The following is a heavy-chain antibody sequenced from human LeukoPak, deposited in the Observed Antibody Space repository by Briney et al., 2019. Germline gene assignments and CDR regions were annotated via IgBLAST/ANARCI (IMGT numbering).Heavy chain of an antibody. V-gene: IGHV3-15*01. CDR2: ITSETDGATT. D-gene: IGHD4-17*01. CDR3: TTYTVTTNWYFDL. Sequence: GGSLRLSCAASGFTFTNAWMSWVRQAPGKGLEWVGRITSETDGATTDYTAPVKGRFTISRDDSKNTLYLQMNSLETEDTAVYYCTTYTVTTNWYFDLWGRGTLVTVSS. CDR1: GFTFTNAW. J-gene: IGHJ2*01.